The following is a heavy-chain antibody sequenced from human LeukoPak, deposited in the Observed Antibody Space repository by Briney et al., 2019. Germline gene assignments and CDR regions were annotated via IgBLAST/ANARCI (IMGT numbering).Heavy chain of an antibody. CDR1: GFTFSNAW. J-gene: IGHJ6*02. CDR3: TTPSTYYSNYYYYGMDV. CDR2: IKSKTDGGTT. Sequence: SGGSLRLSCAASGFTFSNAWMSWVRQAPGKGLEWVGRIKSKTDGGTTDYAAPVKGRFTISRDDSKNTLYLQMNSLKTEDTAVYYCTTPSTYYSNYYYYGMDVWGQGTTVTVSS. V-gene: IGHV3-15*01. D-gene: IGHD4-11*01.